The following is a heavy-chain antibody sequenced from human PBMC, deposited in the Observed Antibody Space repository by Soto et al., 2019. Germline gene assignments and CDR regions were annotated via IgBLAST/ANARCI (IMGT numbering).Heavy chain of an antibody. V-gene: IGHV4-59*01. CDR2: IYYSGST. D-gene: IGHD1-26*01. J-gene: IGHJ4*02. Sequence: SETLSLTCTVSGGSIRSYYWSWIRQPPGKGLEWIGYIYYSGSTNYNPSLKSRVTISVDTSKNQFSLKLSSLTAADTAVYYCARRYGGNFDYWGQGTLVSVSS. CDR3: ARRYGGNFDY. CDR1: GGSIRSYY.